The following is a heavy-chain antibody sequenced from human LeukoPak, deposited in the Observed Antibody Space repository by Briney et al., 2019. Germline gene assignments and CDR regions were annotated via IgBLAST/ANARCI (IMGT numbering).Heavy chain of an antibody. CDR2: ISYDGSNK. Sequence: GGSLRLSCAASGFTFSNYAMHWVRQAPGKGLEWVAVISYDGSNKYYADSVKGRFTISRDNSKYTLYLQMNSLRAEDTAVYYCARDGYSNSPPFDYWGQGTLVTVSS. J-gene: IGHJ4*02. CDR3: ARDGYSNSPPFDY. D-gene: IGHD6-13*01. CDR1: GFTFSNYA. V-gene: IGHV3-30-3*01.